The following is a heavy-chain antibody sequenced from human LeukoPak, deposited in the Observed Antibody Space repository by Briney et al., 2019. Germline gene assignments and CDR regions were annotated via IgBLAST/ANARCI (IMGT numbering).Heavy chain of an antibody. D-gene: IGHD3-16*02. CDR3: AKALSSSFYYFDL. CDR2: IHGGGDVT. J-gene: IGHJ2*01. CDR1: GFTFTNYA. V-gene: IGHV3-23*01. Sequence: GGSLRLSCAASGFTFTNYAMNWVRQAPEKGLEWVSTIHGGGDVTYYADSVKGRFTISRDNSRNTLYLQMNDLRAEDTAIYYCAKALSSSFYYFDLGGRGTLVTVSS.